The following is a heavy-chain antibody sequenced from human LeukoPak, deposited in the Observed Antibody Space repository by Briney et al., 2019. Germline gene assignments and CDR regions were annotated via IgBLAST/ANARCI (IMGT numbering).Heavy chain of an antibody. V-gene: IGHV1-69*13. CDR2: IIPIFGTA. Sequence: EASVTVSCTASGGTFSSYAISWVRQAPGQGLEWMGGIIPIFGTANYAQKFQGRVTITADESTSTAYMELSSLRSEDTAVYYCARAHFVTPGNYFDYWGQGTLVTVSS. J-gene: IGHJ4*02. CDR3: ARAHFVTPGNYFDY. CDR1: GGTFSSYA. D-gene: IGHD3-10*01.